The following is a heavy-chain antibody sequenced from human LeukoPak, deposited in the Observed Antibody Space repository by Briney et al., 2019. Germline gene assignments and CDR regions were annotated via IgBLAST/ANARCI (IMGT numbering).Heavy chain of an antibody. D-gene: IGHD3-22*01. J-gene: IGHJ4*02. CDR1: GGSISSYY. CDR3: ARDTYDSSGYSFDY. V-gene: IGHV4-59*01. CDR2: IYYSGST. Sequence: PSQTLSLTCTVSGGSISSYYWSWIRQPPGKGLEWIGYIYYSGSTNYNPSLKSRVTISVDTSKNQFSLKLSSVTAADTAVYYCARDTYDSSGYSFDYWGQGTLVTVSS.